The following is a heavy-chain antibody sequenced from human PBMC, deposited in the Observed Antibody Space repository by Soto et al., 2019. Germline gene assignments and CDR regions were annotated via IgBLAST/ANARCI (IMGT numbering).Heavy chain of an antibody. D-gene: IGHD2-8*02. CDR1: GAIFSSDA. Sequence: GASVKVSCKASGAIFSSDAISWVRQAPGRGLEWMGGIIPIFRTTNYAQKFQGRVTITADESTSTAYMELSSLRSEDTAVYYCARSGYCTGGSCSQGWFDPWGQGTLVTSPQ. CDR3: ARSGYCTGGSCSQGWFDP. J-gene: IGHJ5*02. CDR2: IIPIFRTT. V-gene: IGHV1-69*13.